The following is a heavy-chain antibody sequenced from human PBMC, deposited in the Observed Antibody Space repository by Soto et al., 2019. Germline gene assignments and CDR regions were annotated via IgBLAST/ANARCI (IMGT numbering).Heavy chain of an antibody. Sequence: EVQLVESGGGLVQPGGSLRLSCAASGFTFSVSYMTWVRQAPGKGLEWVATIKEDGSEKYYVDSVRGRFTISRDNAKESLYLQMSSMRAEDTALYYCAGLGSGDYGGYVGSDYWGQGTLVTVSS. CDR2: IKEDGSEK. CDR3: AGLGSGDYGGYVGSDY. CDR1: GFTFSVSY. D-gene: IGHD5-12*01. J-gene: IGHJ4*02. V-gene: IGHV3-7*05.